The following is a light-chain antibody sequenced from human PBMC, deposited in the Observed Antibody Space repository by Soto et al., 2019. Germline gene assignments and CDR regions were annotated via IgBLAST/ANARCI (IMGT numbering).Light chain of an antibody. CDR3: SSFAGSSTFEV. Sequence: QSALTQPASVSGSPGQSITISCTGTSSDVGAYNYVSWYQHHPDKAPKLIIYDVNNRPSGVSKRFSGSKSGSTASLTISGLQAEDEADYYCSSFAGSSTFEVFGTGTKLTVL. J-gene: IGLJ1*01. CDR2: DVN. CDR1: SSDVGAYNY. V-gene: IGLV2-14*01.